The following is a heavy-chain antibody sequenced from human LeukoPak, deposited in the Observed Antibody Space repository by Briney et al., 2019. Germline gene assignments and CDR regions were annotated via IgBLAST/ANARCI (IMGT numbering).Heavy chain of an antibody. Sequence: GGSLRLSCAVSGFTVSSNYMSWVRQAPGKGLEWVSIIYSGGSTYYADSVKGRFTISRDNSKNTLFLQMNSQRAEDTAVYYCARTDSSGYHHDYWGQGTLVTVSS. D-gene: IGHD3-22*01. CDR1: GFTVSSNY. CDR3: ARTDSSGYHHDY. CDR2: IYSGGST. V-gene: IGHV3-53*01. J-gene: IGHJ4*02.